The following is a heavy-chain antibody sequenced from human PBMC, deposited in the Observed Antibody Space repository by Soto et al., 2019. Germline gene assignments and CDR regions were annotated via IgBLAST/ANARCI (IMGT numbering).Heavy chain of an antibody. D-gene: IGHD3-10*01. Sequence: PSETLSLTCAVYGGSFSGYYWSWIRQPPGKGLEWIGEINHSGITNYNPSLKSRVTISVDTSKNQFSLKLSSVTAADTAVYYCVRGAKNFYYGSGSYSHWFDPWGQGTLVTVSS. V-gene: IGHV4-34*01. J-gene: IGHJ5*02. CDR3: VRGAKNFYYGSGSYSHWFDP. CDR2: INHSGIT. CDR1: GGSFSGYY.